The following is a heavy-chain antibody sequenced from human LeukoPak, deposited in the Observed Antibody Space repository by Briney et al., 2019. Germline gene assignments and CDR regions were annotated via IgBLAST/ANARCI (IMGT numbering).Heavy chain of an antibody. CDR2: IIPSFGTA. D-gene: IGHD3-10*01. CDR1: VGTCSSYA. V-gene: IGHV1-69*06. J-gene: IGHJ6*03. Sequence: ASVKVSCKASVGTCSSYAISWVRQAPGQGLEWMGGIIPSFGTANYAQKFQGRVTITADNSTSTAYMELSSMRSDDTAVYYCASPPDYYGSESPQEGLYYYYYMDVWGQGTTVTISS. CDR3: ASPPDYYGSESPQEGLYYYYYMDV.